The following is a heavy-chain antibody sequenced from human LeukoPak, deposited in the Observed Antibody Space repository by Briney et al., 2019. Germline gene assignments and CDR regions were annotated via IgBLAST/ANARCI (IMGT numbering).Heavy chain of an antibody. CDR1: GGSFSGYY. CDR3: PRDRVTGYCSGGSCYRFDP. D-gene: IGHD2-15*01. CDR2: INHSGST. Sequence: PSETLSLTCAVYGGSFSGYYWSWIRQPPGKGLEWIGEINHSGSTNYNPSLKSRVTISVDTSKNQFSLKLSSVTAADTAVYYCPRDRVTGYCSGGSCYRFDPWGQGTLVTVSS. J-gene: IGHJ5*02. V-gene: IGHV4-34*01.